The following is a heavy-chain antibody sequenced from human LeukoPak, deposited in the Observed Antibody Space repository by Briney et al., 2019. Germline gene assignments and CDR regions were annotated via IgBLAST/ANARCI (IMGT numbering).Heavy chain of an antibody. CDR2: INYSGST. CDR3: ASSGKYCSGGGCFPNYMDV. V-gene: IGHV4-39*01. J-gene: IGHJ6*03. D-gene: IGHD2-15*01. Sequence: PSETLSLTCTVSGRSISSSTYYWGWLRQPPEKGLEWIGSINYSGSTYYSPSLRTRVNISVDTSKNQFSLKLNSVTAADTAVYYCASSGKYCSGGGCFPNYMDVWGKGTTVTVSS. CDR1: GRSISSSTYY.